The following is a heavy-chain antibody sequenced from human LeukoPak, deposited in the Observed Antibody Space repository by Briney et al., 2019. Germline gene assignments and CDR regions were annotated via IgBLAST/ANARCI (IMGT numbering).Heavy chain of an antibody. Sequence: GGSLRLSCAASGFTVSSNYMNWVRKAPGKGLEWVSLIYSGGDIYYADSVKGRFTTSRDNSKNTLYLQMNSLRAEDTAMYYCARAGTSGYYPQANWGQGTLVTVSS. CDR3: ARAGTSGYYPQAN. V-gene: IGHV3-53*01. CDR1: GFTVSSNY. CDR2: IYSGGDI. J-gene: IGHJ4*02. D-gene: IGHD3-22*01.